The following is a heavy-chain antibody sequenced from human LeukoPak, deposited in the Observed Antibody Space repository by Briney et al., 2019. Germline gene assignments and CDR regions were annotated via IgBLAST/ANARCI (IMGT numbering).Heavy chain of an antibody. CDR2: INTDGSST. V-gene: IGHV3-74*01. J-gene: IGHJ4*02. D-gene: IGHD3-10*01. Sequence: GGSLRLSCAASGFTFSSYWMHWVRQAPGKGLVWVSRINTDGSSTSYADSVKGRFTISRDNAKNTLYLQMNSLRAEDTAVYYCAKGDYYGSGSYQSYFDYWGQGTLVTVSS. CDR1: GFTFSSYW. CDR3: AKGDYYGSGSYQSYFDY.